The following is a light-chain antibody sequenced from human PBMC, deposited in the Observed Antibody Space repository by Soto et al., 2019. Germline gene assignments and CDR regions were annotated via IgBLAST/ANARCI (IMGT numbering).Light chain of an antibody. CDR1: SSDIGAYNY. J-gene: IGLJ1*01. CDR3: FSFTTDWTHV. Sequence: LTQPASVSGSPGQSITISCTGSSSDIGAYNYVSWFQQYPGKAPKLIISEVSNRPSGVSNRFSGSKSGTAASLTISGLQTEDEADYFCFSFTTDWTHVFGTGTKGTVL. CDR2: EVS. V-gene: IGLV2-14*01.